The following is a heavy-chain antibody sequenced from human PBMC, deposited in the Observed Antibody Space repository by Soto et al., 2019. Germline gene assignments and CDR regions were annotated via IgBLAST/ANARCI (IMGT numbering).Heavy chain of an antibody. D-gene: IGHD3-10*01. CDR2: ISWNSGSI. CDR1: GFTFDDYA. V-gene: IGHV3-9*01. CDR3: AKAGSADYGSGSYYFAY. Sequence: EVQLVESGGGLVQPGRSLRLSCAASGFTFDDYAMHWVRQAPGKGLEWVSGISWNSGSIGYADSVKGRFTISRDNARNSLYLQMNSLRAEDTALYYCAKAGSADYGSGSYYFAYWGQGTLVTVSS. J-gene: IGHJ4*02.